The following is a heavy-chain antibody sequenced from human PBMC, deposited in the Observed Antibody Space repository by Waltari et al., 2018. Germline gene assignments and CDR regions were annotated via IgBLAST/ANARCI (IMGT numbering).Heavy chain of an antibody. CDR2: ISSSGSTI. CDR1: GFTFSSYE. J-gene: IGHJ4*02. D-gene: IGHD4-17*01. V-gene: IGHV3-48*03. CDR3: ARGGAMTTVTTGGFDY. Sequence: EVQLVESGGGLVQPGGSLRLSCAASGFTFSSYEMNWVRWAPGKGLEWVSYISSSGSTIYYADSVKGRFTISRDNAKNSLYLQMNSLRAEDTAVYYCARGGAMTTVTTGGFDYWGQGTLVTVSA.